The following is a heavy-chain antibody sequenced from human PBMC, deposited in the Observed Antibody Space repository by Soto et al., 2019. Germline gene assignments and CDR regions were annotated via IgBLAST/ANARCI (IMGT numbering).Heavy chain of an antibody. CDR1: GFTFSSYG. Sequence: QVQLVESGGGVVQPGRSLRLSCAASGFTFSSYGMHWVRQAPGKGLEWVAVIWYDGSNKYYADSVKGRFTISRDNSKNTLYLQMNSLRAEDTAVYYCARDLYSGYAPIDYWGQGTLVTVSS. CDR2: IWYDGSNK. D-gene: IGHD5-12*01. CDR3: ARDLYSGYAPIDY. J-gene: IGHJ4*02. V-gene: IGHV3-33*01.